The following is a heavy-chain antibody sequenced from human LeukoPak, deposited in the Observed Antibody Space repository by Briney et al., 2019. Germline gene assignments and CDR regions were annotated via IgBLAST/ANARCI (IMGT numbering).Heavy chain of an antibody. Sequence: ASVKVSCKASGYTFTSYDINWVRQATGQGLEWMGWMNPNSGNTGYAQKFQGRVTITRNTSISTAYMELRSLRSEDTAVYYCARMSTNLAFDISGQGTMVTVSS. J-gene: IGHJ3*02. CDR3: ARMSTNLAFDI. D-gene: IGHD5-24*01. V-gene: IGHV1-8*03. CDR2: MNPNSGNT. CDR1: GYTFTSYD.